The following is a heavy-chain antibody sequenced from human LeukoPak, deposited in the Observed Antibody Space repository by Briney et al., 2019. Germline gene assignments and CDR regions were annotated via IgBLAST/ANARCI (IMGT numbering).Heavy chain of an antibody. CDR2: INHSGST. V-gene: IGHV4-34*01. J-gene: IGHJ6*03. CDR3: AREQQLVLRIPVHYYYMDV. CDR1: GGSFSGYY. Sequence: SETLSLTCAVYGGSFSGYYWSWIRQPPGKGLEWIGEINHSGSTNYNPSLKSRVTISVDTSKNQFSLKLSSVTAADTAVYYCAREQQLVLRIPVHYYYMDVWGKGTTVTVSS. D-gene: IGHD6-13*01.